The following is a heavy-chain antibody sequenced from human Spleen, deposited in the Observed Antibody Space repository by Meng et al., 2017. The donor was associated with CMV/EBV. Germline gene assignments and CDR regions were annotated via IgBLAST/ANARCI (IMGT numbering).Heavy chain of an antibody. CDR2: IYYTGNT. CDR3: ARSPPNFGSAYMFDF. CDR1: GSISSGGSY. J-gene: IGHJ4*02. Sequence: GSISSGGSYWSWLRQHPVKGLEWIGYIYYTGNTYYNPSFGSRIIISVDTSKNQFSLNVRSVTAADAAVYYCARSPPNFGSAYMFDFWGQGTLVTVSS. D-gene: IGHD3-10*01. V-gene: IGHV4-31*02.